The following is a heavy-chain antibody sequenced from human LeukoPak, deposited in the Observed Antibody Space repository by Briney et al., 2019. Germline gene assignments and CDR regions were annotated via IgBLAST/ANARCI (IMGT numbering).Heavy chain of an antibody. V-gene: IGHV3-33*06. CDR1: GFAFSSYG. CDR3: AKGSRETDFDY. D-gene: IGHD1-26*01. J-gene: IGHJ4*02. CDR2: IWPDGSEK. Sequence: PGGSLRLSCVASGFAFSSYGMHRVRQAPGKGLEWVAVIWPDGSEKFYADSVRGRFTISRDNSKNTLFLQMNSLRAVDTAVYYCAKGSRETDFDYWGQGTLLTVSS.